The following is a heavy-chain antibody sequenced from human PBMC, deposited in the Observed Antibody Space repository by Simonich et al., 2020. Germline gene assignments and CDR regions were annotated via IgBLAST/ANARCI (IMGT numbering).Heavy chain of an antibody. CDR2: IYYSGST. CDR1: GGSISSYY. D-gene: IGHD5-12*01. V-gene: IGHV4-59*08. Sequence: QVQLQESGPGLVKPSETPSLTCTVSGGSISSYYWSWIRQPPGKGLEWIGYIYYSGSTNYNPYLKSRVTISVDTSKNQFSLKLSSVTAADTAVYYCARHDRWLQFYFDYWGQGTLVTVSS. J-gene: IGHJ4*02. CDR3: ARHDRWLQFYFDY.